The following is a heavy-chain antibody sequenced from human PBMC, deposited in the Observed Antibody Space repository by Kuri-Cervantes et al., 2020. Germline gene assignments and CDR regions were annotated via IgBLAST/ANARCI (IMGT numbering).Heavy chain of an antibody. CDR1: GGSFSGYY. D-gene: IGHD6-13*01. Sequence: ESLKISCAVYGGSFSGYYWSWIRQPPGKGLEWIGEINHSGSTSYNPSLKSRVTISVDTSKNQFSLKLSSVTAADTAVYYCARGRGYSSSSDYYYYYMDVWGKGTTVTVSS. CDR2: INHSGST. V-gene: IGHV4-34*01. CDR3: ARGRGYSSSSDYYYYYMDV. J-gene: IGHJ6*03.